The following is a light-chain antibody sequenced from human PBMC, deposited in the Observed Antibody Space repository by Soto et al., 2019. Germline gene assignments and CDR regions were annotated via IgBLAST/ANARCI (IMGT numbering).Light chain of an antibody. CDR2: AAS. CDR3: QQSYRTPYT. Sequence: DIQMTQSPSSLSASVGDRVTITCRASQGISTYLVWYQQRQGRAPKLLIYAASSLLSGVPSRFSGSGSGTDFTLTISSLQPKDFATYYCQQSYRTPYTFGQGTKLETK. J-gene: IGKJ2*01. CDR1: QGISTY. V-gene: IGKV1-39*01.